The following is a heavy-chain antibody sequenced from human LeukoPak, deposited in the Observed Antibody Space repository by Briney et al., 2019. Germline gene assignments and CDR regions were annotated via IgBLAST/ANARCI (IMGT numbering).Heavy chain of an antibody. CDR3: VSLLSVAGY. CDR1: GYSFTDYW. CDR2: IYPGDSDT. V-gene: IGHV5-51*01. Sequence: GESLKISCKGSGYSFTDYWNGRVRQMPGKGLEWMGIIYPGDSDTRYSPSFQGQVTISADKSISTACRHGRRLQASGTAMYYCVSLLSVAGYWGQGTLVTVSS. J-gene: IGHJ4*02. D-gene: IGHD2-15*01.